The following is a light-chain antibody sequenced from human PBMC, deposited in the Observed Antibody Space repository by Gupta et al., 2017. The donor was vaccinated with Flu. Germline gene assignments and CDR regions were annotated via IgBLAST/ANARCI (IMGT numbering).Light chain of an antibody. V-gene: IGKV1-9*01. CDR3: QQRNSSPWT. CDR1: QGIRSL. Sequence: PSFLSATVGDRVTITCRARQGIRSLLTWYQQKPGKAPKLLIYGASTVKSGVPSRFSGSGSGTEFTLTISSRQPEDFATYYCQQRNSSPWTFGHGTNVDVK. J-gene: IGKJ3*01. CDR2: GAS.